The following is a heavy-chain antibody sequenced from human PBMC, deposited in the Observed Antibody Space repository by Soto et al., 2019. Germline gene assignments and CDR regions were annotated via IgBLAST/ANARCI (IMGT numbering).Heavy chain of an antibody. V-gene: IGHV3-21*01. CDR3: ARGVTPNYDFWSGSPRSNNWFDP. D-gene: IGHD3-3*01. CDR1: GFTFSSYS. CDR2: ISSSSSYI. Sequence: GWSLRLSCSASGFTFSSYSMNWVRQAPVKGLEWVSSISSSSSYIYYADSVKGRFTISRDNAKNSLYLQMNSLRAEDTAVYYCARGVTPNYDFWSGSPRSNNWFDPWGQGTLVTVS. J-gene: IGHJ5*02.